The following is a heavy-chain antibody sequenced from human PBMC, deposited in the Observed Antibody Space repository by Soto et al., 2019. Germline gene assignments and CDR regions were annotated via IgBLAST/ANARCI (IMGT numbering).Heavy chain of an antibody. J-gene: IGHJ6*02. V-gene: IGHV3-30*18. CDR1: GFTFSSYG. D-gene: IGHD7-27*01. CDR2: ISYDGSNK. Sequence: GGSLRLSCAASGFTFSSYGMHWVRQAPGKGLEWVAVISYDGSNKYYADSVKGRFTISRDNSKNTLYLQMNSLRAEDTAVYYCAKDSGSGANYYYYYGMDVWGQGTTVTVS. CDR3: AKDSGSGANYYYYYGMDV.